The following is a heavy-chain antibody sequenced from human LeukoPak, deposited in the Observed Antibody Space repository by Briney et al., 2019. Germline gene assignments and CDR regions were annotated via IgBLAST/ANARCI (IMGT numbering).Heavy chain of an antibody. D-gene: IGHD3-22*01. Sequence: ASVKVSCKASGYTFTGYYMHWVRQAPGQGLEWMGWINPSSGGTNYAQKFQGRVTMTRDTSISTAYMELSRLRSDDTAVYYCASGSSGYYYPPRYWGQGTLVTVSS. J-gene: IGHJ4*02. V-gene: IGHV1-2*02. CDR1: GYTFTGYY. CDR2: INPSSGGT. CDR3: ASGSSGYYYPPRY.